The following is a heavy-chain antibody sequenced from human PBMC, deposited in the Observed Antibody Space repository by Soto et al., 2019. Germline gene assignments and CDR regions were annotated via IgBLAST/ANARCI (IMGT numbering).Heavy chain of an antibody. V-gene: IGHV4-4*07. D-gene: IGHD3-9*01. CDR3: ARHFDVDPSLDQYYFDL. J-gene: IGHJ2*01. CDR1: GVSITPYF. Sequence: QVQLQESGPGLVKPSETLSLTCTVSGVSITPYFWSWIRQPAGKGPEWVGHIYASGRTTYNPSLKSRVTMFVSQTQVSLRLTSVTAAATAVYYCARHFDVDPSLDQYYFDLWGRGALVTVSS. CDR2: IYASGRT.